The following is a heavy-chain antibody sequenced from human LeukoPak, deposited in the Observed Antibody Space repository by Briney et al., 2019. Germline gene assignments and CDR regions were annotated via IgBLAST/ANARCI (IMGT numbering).Heavy chain of an antibody. Sequence: PGGSLRLSCAASGFTFNSYAMTWVRQAPGKGLEWVSTISGSGGSTYYEDSVKGRFTISRDNSKNTLYLQMSSLRAEDTALYYCAKELDPDYYDSSAYYYGSFDSWGQGTLVTVSS. CDR2: ISGSGGST. V-gene: IGHV3-23*01. J-gene: IGHJ4*02. D-gene: IGHD3-22*01. CDR3: AKELDPDYYDSSAYYYGSFDS. CDR1: GFTFNSYA.